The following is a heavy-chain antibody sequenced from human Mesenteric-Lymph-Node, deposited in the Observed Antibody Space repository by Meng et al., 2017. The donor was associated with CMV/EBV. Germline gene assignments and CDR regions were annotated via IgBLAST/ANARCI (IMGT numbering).Heavy chain of an antibody. Sequence: GESLKISCAASGFTVSSNYMSWVRQAPGKGLEWVSVIYSCDNTYYADSVKGRFTISRDNSKETVYLQMNRLRAEDTAVYYCARGGWGGLGPDYWGQGTLVTVSS. CDR1: GFTVSSNY. V-gene: IGHV3-66*03. D-gene: IGHD3-16*01. CDR3: ARGGWGGLGPDY. J-gene: IGHJ4*02. CDR2: IYSCDNT.